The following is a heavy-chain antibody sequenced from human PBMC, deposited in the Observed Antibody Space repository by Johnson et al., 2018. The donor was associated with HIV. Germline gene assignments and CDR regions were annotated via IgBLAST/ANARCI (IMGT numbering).Heavy chain of an antibody. Sequence: HVQLVESGGGVVQPGGSLRLSCAASGFTFSAYGMHWVRQAPGKGLEWVAFIRYDGSNKYYADSVKGRFTISRDNSKNTLYLQMNSLRAEDTAVYYCAKEGNYNFWSGYHHDAFDIWGQGTMVTVSS. CDR3: AKEGNYNFWSGYHHDAFDI. CDR2: IRYDGSNK. J-gene: IGHJ3*02. V-gene: IGHV3-30*02. D-gene: IGHD3-3*01. CDR1: GFTFSAYG.